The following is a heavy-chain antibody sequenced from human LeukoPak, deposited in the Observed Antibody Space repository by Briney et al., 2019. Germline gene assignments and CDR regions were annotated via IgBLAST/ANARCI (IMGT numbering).Heavy chain of an antibody. CDR3: ARASYFHEDY. D-gene: IGHD2/OR15-2a*01. V-gene: IGHV3-48*04. CDR1: GFTFTSHS. J-gene: IGHJ4*02. CDR2: ISDSSRTV. Sequence: GGSLRLSCAAPGFTFTSHSMNWVRQAPGKGLEWISYISDSSRTVYYADSVKGRFIISRDNAKNSLYLQMNSLRAEDTAVNYCARASYFHEDYWGQGTLVTVSS.